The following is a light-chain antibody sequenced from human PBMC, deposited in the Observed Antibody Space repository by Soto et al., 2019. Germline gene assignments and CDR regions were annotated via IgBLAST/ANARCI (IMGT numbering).Light chain of an antibody. J-gene: IGLJ1*01. CDR3: ISFTGSSPLYV. Sequence: QSALTQPASVSGSPGQSITISCTGTSSDVGGYNYVSWYQQHPGKAPKLMIYDVSNRPSGISNRFSGSESGNTASLTISGLLVEDEADYYCISFTGSSPLYVFGTGTKLTVL. V-gene: IGLV2-14*01. CDR1: SSDVGGYNY. CDR2: DVS.